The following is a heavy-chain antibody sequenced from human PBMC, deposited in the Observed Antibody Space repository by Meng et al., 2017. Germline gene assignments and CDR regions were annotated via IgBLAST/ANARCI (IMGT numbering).Heavy chain of an antibody. CDR2: IYSGGST. Sequence: GGSLRLSCAASGFTFSDYYMSWVRQAPGKGLEWVSVIYSGGSTYYADSVKGRLTISRDNYKNALYLQINSLGAEDTAVYYCATQYRGVEGRGKRGGWGQGTLVTVSS. J-gene: IGHJ4*02. V-gene: IGHV3-53*01. D-gene: IGHD3-10*01. CDR3: ATQYRGVEGRGKRGG. CDR1: GFTFSDYY.